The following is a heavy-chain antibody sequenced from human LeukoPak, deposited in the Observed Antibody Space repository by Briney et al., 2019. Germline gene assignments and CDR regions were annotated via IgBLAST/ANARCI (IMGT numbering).Heavy chain of an antibody. CDR2: MNPKSGNT. J-gene: IGHJ2*01. Sequence: ASLKVSCKASGYTFTSYDINWVRQATGQGLEWMGWMNPKSGNTGYAQKFQGRVTITRNTSISTAYMELSSLRSEDKAVYYCARSYGSGRTKNTKWELLPPEIAIYWYFDLWGRGTLVTVSS. D-gene: IGHD3-10*01. CDR1: GYTFTSYD. CDR3: ARSYGSGRTKNTKWELLPPEIAIYWYFDL. V-gene: IGHV1-8*03.